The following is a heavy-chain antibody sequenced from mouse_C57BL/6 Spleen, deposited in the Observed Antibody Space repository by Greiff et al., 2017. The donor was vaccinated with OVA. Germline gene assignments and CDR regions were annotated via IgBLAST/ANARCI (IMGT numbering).Heavy chain of an antibody. CDR3: AKSSYWYVDV. Sequence: ESGPGLVKPSQSLSLTCSVTGYSITSGYYWHWIRQFPGNKLEWMGYISYDGSNNYNPSLKNRISITRDTSKNQFFLKLNSVTTEDTATYYCAKSSYWYVDVWGTGTTVTVSS. D-gene: IGHD1-1*01. J-gene: IGHJ1*03. CDR1: GYSITSGYY. V-gene: IGHV3-6*01. CDR2: ISYDGSN.